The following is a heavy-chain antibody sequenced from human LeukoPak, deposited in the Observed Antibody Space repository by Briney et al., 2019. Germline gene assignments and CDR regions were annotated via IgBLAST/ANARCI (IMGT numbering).Heavy chain of an antibody. J-gene: IGHJ4*02. Sequence: GGSLRLSCAASGFTVSADYMSWVRQAPGKGLEWVSVIYGAGSTYYADSVTRRFTISRDNSKNTLYLQMNSLRVEDTAVYYCARAIQFGGYFDYWGQGTLVTVSS. D-gene: IGHD2-15*01. CDR3: ARAIQFGGYFDY. V-gene: IGHV3-53*01. CDR1: GFTVSADY. CDR2: IYGAGST.